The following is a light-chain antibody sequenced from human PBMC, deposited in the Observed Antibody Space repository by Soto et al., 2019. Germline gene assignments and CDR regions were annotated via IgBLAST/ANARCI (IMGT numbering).Light chain of an antibody. J-gene: IGKJ4*01. V-gene: IGKV3-11*01. CDR2: DAS. CDR1: QSVSSF. Sequence: EIVLTQSPATLSLSPGERATLSCRASQSVSSFLAWYQQKPGQAPRLLIYDASNRAPGIPAGFSGSGSGTDFTLTISSLEPEDFAVYYCQQRSIWPPLTFGGGTKVEIK. CDR3: QQRSIWPPLT.